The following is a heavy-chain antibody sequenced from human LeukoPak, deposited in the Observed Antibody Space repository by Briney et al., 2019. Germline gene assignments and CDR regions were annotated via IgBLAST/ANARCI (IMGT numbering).Heavy chain of an antibody. Sequence: GGSLRLSCAASGFSSSSSWMHWVRQVPGKGLEWVSRINDDETSTTYAESVKGRFTISRDNAKNTLFLQMNSLRAEDTAVYYCARTYYDILTGYNPYFDYWGQGILVTVSS. J-gene: IGHJ4*02. V-gene: IGHV3-74*01. CDR2: INDDETST. CDR3: ARTYYDILTGYNPYFDY. CDR1: GFSSSSSW. D-gene: IGHD3-9*01.